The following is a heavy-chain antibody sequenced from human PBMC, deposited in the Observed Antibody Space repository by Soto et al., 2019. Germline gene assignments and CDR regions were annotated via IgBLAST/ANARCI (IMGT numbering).Heavy chain of an antibody. CDR1: GGSISSGDHY. D-gene: IGHD3-10*01. CDR2: IHYSGST. CDR3: ARERAITASGSRQVDY. V-gene: IGHV4-30-4*01. Sequence: SETLSLTCTVSGGSISSGDHYWSWIRQSPGKGLEWIGHIHYSGSTYYSPSLTSRVTMSVDTSKNQFSLKLTSVTAADTAVYYCARERAITASGSRQVDYWGQGTLVTVSS. J-gene: IGHJ4*02.